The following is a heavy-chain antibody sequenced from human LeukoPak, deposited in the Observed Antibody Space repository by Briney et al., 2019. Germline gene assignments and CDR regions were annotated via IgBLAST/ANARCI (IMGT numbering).Heavy chain of an antibody. CDR2: ISSSGSTI. CDR1: GFTFSDYY. D-gene: IGHD5-18*01. CDR3: ASETDDTASFDY. V-gene: IGHV3-11*04. J-gene: IGHJ4*02. Sequence: PGGSLRLSCAASGFTFSDYYMSWIRQAPGKGLEWVSYISSSGSTIYYADSVKGRFTISRDNAKNSLYLQMNSLRAEDTAVYYCASETDDTASFDYWGQGTLVTVSS.